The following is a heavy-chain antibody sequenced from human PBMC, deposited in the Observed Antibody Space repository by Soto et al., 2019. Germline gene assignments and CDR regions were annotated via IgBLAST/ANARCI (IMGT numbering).Heavy chain of an antibody. D-gene: IGHD3-9*01. CDR2: ITGASGDT. J-gene: IGHJ4*02. V-gene: IGHV1-3*01. Sequence: GASVKVSCKASVNSFTTYPLHWVRQAPGQSLEWMGYITGASGDTRYSQKFHDRVTITRDTSANTAYLELNSLTSEDTAVYYCATALRFVDYLLKRWGQGALVTVSS. CDR1: VNSFTTYP. CDR3: ATALRFVDYLLKR.